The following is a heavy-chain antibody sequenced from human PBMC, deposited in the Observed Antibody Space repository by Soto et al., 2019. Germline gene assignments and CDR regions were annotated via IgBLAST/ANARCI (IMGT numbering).Heavy chain of an antibody. CDR2: INHSGST. V-gene: IGHV4-34*01. D-gene: IGHD2-8*01. J-gene: IGHJ4*02. Sequence: SETLSLTCAVYGGSFSGYYWSWIRQPPGKGLEWIGEINHSGSTNYNPSLKSRVTISVDTSKNQFSLKLSSVTAADTAVYYCARGRGMVYATKAGYYFDYWGQGTLVTVSS. CDR1: GGSFSGYY. CDR3: ARGRGMVYATKAGYYFDY.